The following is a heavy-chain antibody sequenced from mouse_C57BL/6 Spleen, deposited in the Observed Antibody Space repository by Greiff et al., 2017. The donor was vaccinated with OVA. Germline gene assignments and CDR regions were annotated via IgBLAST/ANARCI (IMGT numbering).Heavy chain of an antibody. CDR3: ARESITTDWYFDV. CDR1: GYSITSGYD. D-gene: IGHD1-1*01. V-gene: IGHV3-1*01. J-gene: IGHJ1*03. Sequence: VQLKESGPGMVKPSQSLSLTCTVTGYSITSGYDWHWIRHFPGNKLEWMGYISYSGSTNYNPSLKNRIPITHDPSKNHFFLKLNSVTTEDTATDYCARESITTDWYFDVWGTGTTVTVSS. CDR2: ISYSGST.